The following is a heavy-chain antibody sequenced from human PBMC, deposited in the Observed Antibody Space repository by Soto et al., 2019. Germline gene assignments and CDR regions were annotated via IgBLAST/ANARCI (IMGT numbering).Heavy chain of an antibody. J-gene: IGHJ2*01. CDR1: GASIINNHYY. V-gene: IGHV4-30-4*08. D-gene: IGHD3-22*01. CDR2: IYYSGST. CDR3: ARASMIGVPGFFDV. Sequence: QVRLQESGPGLVKPSQPLSLTCTVSGASIINNHYYWNFIRQPPGKGLEWIGYIYYSGSTSYNPSLESRSTISIDTSRNQFSLELSSVTAADTAVYFCARASMIGVPGFFDVWGRGTLVTVSS.